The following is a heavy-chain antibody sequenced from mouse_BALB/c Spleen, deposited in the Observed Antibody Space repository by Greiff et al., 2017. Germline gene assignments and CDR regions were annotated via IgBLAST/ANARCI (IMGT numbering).Heavy chain of an antibody. D-gene: IGHD1-1*01. CDR1: GFTFSSYA. CDR3: ARDYYGSNAY. J-gene: IGHJ3*01. Sequence: EVKLVESGGGLVKPGGSLKLSCAASGFTFSSYAMSWVRQSPEKRLEWVAEISSGGSYTYYPDTVTGRFTISRDNAKNTLYLEMSSLRSEDTAMYYCARDYYGSNAYWGQGTLVTVSA. CDR2: ISSGGSYT. V-gene: IGHV5-9-4*01.